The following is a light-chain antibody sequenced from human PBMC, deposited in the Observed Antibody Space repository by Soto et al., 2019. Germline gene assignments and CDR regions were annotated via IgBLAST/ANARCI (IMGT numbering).Light chain of an antibody. CDR2: DAS. CDR1: QSVNSW. J-gene: IGKJ1*01. Sequence: DIQMTQSPSTLSASVGDRVSITCRASQSVNSWLAWYQRKPGRAPRLLIYDASTLESGVPSRFSGSGSGTEFTLTIRSLQPDDFATYYCQQYNTYLWTFGQGTKVDI. V-gene: IGKV1-5*01. CDR3: QQYNTYLWT.